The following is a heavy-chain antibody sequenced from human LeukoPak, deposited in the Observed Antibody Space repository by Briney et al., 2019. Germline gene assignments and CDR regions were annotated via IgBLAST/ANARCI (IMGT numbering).Heavy chain of an antibody. CDR2: IYTSGST. CDR3: ARENSGSYREFDY. D-gene: IGHD1-26*01. J-gene: IGHJ4*02. Sequence: KASETLSLTCTVSGGPISSYYWSWIRQPAGKALEGIGRIYTSGSTNYNASLKSRVSMSVDTSKNQFSLKLSSVTAADTAVFYCARENSGSYREFDYWGQGTLVSVSS. V-gene: IGHV4-4*07. CDR1: GGPISSYY.